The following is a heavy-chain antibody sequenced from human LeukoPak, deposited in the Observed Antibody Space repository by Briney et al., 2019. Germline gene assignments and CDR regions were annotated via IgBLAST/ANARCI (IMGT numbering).Heavy chain of an antibody. CDR3: ARNDCSGGSCYGSWFDP. J-gene: IGHJ5*02. D-gene: IGHD2-15*01. Sequence: SGTLSLTCTVSGGSISSYYWSWIRQPPGKGLGWIGYIYYSGSTNYNPSLKSRVTISVDTSKNQFSLKLSSVTAADTAVYYCARNDCSGGSCYGSWFDPWGQGTLVTVSS. V-gene: IGHV4-59*01. CDR1: GGSISSYY. CDR2: IYYSGST.